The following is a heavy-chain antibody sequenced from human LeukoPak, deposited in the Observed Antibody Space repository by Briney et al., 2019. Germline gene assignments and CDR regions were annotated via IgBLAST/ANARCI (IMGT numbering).Heavy chain of an antibody. D-gene: IGHD2-15*01. CDR3: ARALAATITKTYYYYGMDV. V-gene: IGHV1-46*01. Sequence: GASVKVSCKASGYTFTSYYMHWVRRAPGQGLEWMGIINPSGGSTSYAQKFQGRVTMTRDTSTSTVYMELSSLRSEDTAVYYCARALAATITKTYYYYGMDVWGQGTTVTVSS. CDR2: INPSGGST. J-gene: IGHJ6*02. CDR1: GYTFTSYY.